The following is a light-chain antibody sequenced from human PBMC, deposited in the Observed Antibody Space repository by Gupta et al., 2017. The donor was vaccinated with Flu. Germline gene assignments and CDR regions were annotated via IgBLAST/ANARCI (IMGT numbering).Light chain of an antibody. Sequence: QSVLTQPPSVSAAPGQRATIPCSGSSSNIGGHYVSWYQQVPGTAPNLLIYEDDKRPSGIPDRFSASKSGTTATLDITGLQTGDEADYYCGTWDRSLSAGGFGGGTKLTVL. CDR2: EDD. V-gene: IGLV1-51*02. CDR3: GTWDRSLSAGG. J-gene: IGLJ3*02. CDR1: SSNIGGHY.